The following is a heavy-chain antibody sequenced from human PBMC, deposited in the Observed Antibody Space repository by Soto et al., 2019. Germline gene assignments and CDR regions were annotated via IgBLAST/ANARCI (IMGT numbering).Heavy chain of an antibody. Sequence: ASVKVSCKASGYTFTSYGISWVRQAPGQGLEWMGWISAYNGNTNYAQKLQGRVTMTTDTSTSTAYMELRSLRSDDTAVYYCARVPRGAFDSYYYYYMDVWGKGTTVTVSS. CDR2: ISAYNGNT. V-gene: IGHV1-18*01. CDR1: GYTFTSYG. CDR3: ARVPRGAFDSYYYYYMDV. J-gene: IGHJ6*03. D-gene: IGHD3-22*01.